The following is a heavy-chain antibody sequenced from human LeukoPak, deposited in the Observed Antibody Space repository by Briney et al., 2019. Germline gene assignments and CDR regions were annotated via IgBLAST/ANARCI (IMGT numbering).Heavy chain of an antibody. Sequence: SQTLSLTCTVSGGSISSGDYYWSWIRQPPGKGLEWIGYIYHSGSTYYNPSLKSRVTISVDRSKNQFSLKLSSVTAADTAVYYCARGRVRAFDIWGQGTMVTVSS. V-gene: IGHV4-30-2*01. D-gene: IGHD4-11*01. CDR3: ARGRVRAFDI. J-gene: IGHJ3*02. CDR1: GGSISSGDYY. CDR2: IYHSGST.